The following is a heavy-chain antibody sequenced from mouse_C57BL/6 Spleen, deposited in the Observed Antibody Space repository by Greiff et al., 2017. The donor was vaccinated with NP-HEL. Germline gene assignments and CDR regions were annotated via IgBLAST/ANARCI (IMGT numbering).Heavy chain of an antibody. Sequence: VQLQQSGAELVKPGASVKISCKASGYAFSSYWMNWVKQRPGKGLEWIGQIYTGDGDTNYNGKFKGKATLTADKSSSTAYMQLSSLTSEDSAVYFCARGRDGNYEGFWGQGTTLTVSS. CDR1: GYAFSSYW. J-gene: IGHJ2*01. D-gene: IGHD2-1*01. CDR3: ARGRDGNYEGF. CDR2: IYTGDGDT. V-gene: IGHV1-80*01.